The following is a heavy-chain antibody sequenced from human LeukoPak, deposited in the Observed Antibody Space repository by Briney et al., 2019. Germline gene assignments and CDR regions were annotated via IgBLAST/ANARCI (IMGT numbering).Heavy chain of an antibody. CDR1: GFTFSSYG. J-gene: IGHJ3*02. D-gene: IGHD2-15*01. CDR2: ISGSGGST. V-gene: IGHV3-23*01. Sequence: GGTLRLSCAASGFTFSSYGMSWVRQAPGKGLEWVSAISGSGGSTYYADSVKGRFTISRDNSKNTLYLQMNSLRAEDTAVYYCAKSGWVCGGGSCYSVNAFDIWGQGTMVTVSS. CDR3: AKSGWVCGGGSCYSVNAFDI.